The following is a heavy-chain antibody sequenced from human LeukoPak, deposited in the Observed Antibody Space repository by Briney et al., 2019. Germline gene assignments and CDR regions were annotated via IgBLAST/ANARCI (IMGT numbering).Heavy chain of an antibody. CDR3: AKRNYYDSSGYYYYYMDV. CDR1: GFTFSSYA. V-gene: IGHV3-23*01. D-gene: IGHD3-22*01. J-gene: IGHJ6*03. CDR2: ISGSGGST. Sequence: HPGGSLRLSCAASGFTFSSYAMSWVRQAPGKGLEWVSAISGSGGSTYCADSVKGRFTISRDNSKNTLYLQMNSLRAEDTAVYYCAKRNYYDSSGYYYYYMDVWGKGTTVTVSS.